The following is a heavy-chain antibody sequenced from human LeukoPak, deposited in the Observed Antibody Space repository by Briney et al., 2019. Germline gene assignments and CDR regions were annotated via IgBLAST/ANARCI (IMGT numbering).Heavy chain of an antibody. CDR3: ARRIQGMAPYYFDY. CDR1: GFTFSSYW. CDR2: INSDGGRT. V-gene: IGHV3-74*01. J-gene: IGHJ4*02. D-gene: IGHD5-24*01. Sequence: GGSLRLSCTASGFTFSSYWMHWVRQAPGKGLVWVSRINSDGGRTSYADSVKGRFTISRDNAKNTLYLQMNSLRAEDTAVYYCARRIQGMAPYYFDYWGQGTLVTVSS.